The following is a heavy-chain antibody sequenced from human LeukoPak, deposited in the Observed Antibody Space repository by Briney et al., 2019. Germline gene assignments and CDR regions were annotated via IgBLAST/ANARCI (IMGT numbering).Heavy chain of an antibody. J-gene: IGHJ4*02. V-gene: IGHV4-34*01. CDR2: INHSGST. CDR1: GGSFSGYY. Sequence: SETLSLTCAVYGGSFSGYYWSWIRQPPGKGLEWIGEINHSGSTNYNPSLKSRVTISVDTSKNQFSLKLSSVTAADTAVYYCARGIQLWLNWGQGTLVTVSS. D-gene: IGHD5-18*01. CDR3: ARGIQLWLN.